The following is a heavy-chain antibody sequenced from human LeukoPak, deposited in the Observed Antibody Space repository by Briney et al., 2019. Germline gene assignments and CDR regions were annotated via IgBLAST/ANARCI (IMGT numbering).Heavy chain of an antibody. Sequence: PGGSLRLSCAASGFTFSSYWMSWVRQAPGKGLEWVANMKQDGSEKYYVDSVKGRFTISRDNAKNSLYLQMNSLRAEDTAVYYCARGLWFGETYFDYWGQGTLVTVSS. J-gene: IGHJ4*02. CDR2: MKQDGSEK. CDR1: GFTFSSYW. D-gene: IGHD3-10*01. CDR3: ARGLWFGETYFDY. V-gene: IGHV3-7*04.